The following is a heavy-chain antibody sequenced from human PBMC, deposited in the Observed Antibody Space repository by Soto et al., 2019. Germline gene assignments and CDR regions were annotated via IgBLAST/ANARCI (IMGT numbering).Heavy chain of an antibody. CDR1: GFTFSSYS. CDR2: ISSSSSTI. J-gene: IGHJ4*02. Sequence: EVQLVESGGGLVQPGGSLRLSCAASGFTFSSYSMNWVRQAPGKGLEWVSYISSSSSTIYYADSVKGRFTIPRDNAKNPLYLQMNSLRAEDTAVFHCARGSRAGSSSWAAYWGQGTLVTVSS. CDR3: ARGSRAGSSSWAAY. D-gene: IGHD6-6*01. V-gene: IGHV3-48*01.